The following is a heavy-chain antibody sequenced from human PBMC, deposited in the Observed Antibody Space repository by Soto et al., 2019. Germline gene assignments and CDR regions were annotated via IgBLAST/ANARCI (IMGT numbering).Heavy chain of an antibody. D-gene: IGHD3-22*01. V-gene: IGHV3-72*01. Sequence: VGSLRLSCAVSGFTLSAHYIDWVRQAPGKGLEWVGRSRDKPQGYSTAYAASVKGRFTTSRDESKNSAYLQMNSLKTEDTAVYYCVRATYFSDSSGYTRCLDYWGQGTLVTVSS. CDR2: SRDKPQGYST. J-gene: IGHJ4*02. CDR3: VRATYFSDSSGYTRCLDY. CDR1: GFTLSAHY.